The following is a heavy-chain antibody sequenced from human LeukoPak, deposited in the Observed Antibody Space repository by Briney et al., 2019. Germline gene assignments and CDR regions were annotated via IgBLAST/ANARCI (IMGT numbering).Heavy chain of an antibody. CDR3: ARGGTYNWNYEYYFDY. V-gene: IGHV4-34*01. D-gene: IGHD1-7*01. J-gene: IGHJ4*02. CDR2: INHSGST. Sequence: SETLSLTCAVYGGSFSGYYWSWIRQPPGKGLEWIGEINHSGSTNYNPSPKSRVTMSVDTSKNQFSLKLSSVTAADTAVYYCARGGTYNWNYEYYFDYWGQGTLVTVSS. CDR1: GGSFSGYY.